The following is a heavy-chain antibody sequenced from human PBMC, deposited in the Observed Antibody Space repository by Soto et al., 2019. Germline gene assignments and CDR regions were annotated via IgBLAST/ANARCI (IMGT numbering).Heavy chain of an antibody. D-gene: IGHD3-10*01. V-gene: IGHV1-2*02. CDR1: GYTFTGYY. J-gene: IGHJ6*02. Sequence: GASVKVSCKASGYTFTGYYMHWVRQAPGQGLEWMGWINPNSGGTNYAQKFQGRVTMTRDTSISTAYMELSRLRSDDTAVYYCAREENMVRGVITIAYGMDVWAQGTTVTVSS. CDR3: AREENMVRGVITIAYGMDV. CDR2: INPNSGGT.